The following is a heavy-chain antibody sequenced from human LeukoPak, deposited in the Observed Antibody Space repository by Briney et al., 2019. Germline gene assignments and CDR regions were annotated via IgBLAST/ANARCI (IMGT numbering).Heavy chain of an antibody. CDR1: GGTLTSYS. CDR3: ARDRGIELWLLED. V-gene: IGHV1-69*13. J-gene: IGHJ4*02. Sequence: SVKVSCKASGGTLTSYSISWVRQAPGKGLEWMGGIIPIFKTAKYTQNFQGRVTITADESTSTSYMELSSLRSDDTAVYYCARDRGIELWLLEDWGQGTLVTVSS. D-gene: IGHD5-18*01. CDR2: IIPIFKTA.